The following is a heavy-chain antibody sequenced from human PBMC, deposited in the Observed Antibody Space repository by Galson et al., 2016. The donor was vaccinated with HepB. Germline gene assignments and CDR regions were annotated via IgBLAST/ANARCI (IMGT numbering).Heavy chain of an antibody. CDR3: ARVRFFGDYEFDY. D-gene: IGHD4-17*01. CDR2: INHSGDT. CDR1: GGSFSGYY. V-gene: IGHV4-34*01. J-gene: IGHJ4*02. Sequence: ETLSLTCAVYGGSFSGYYWNWIRQPPGKGLEWIGEINHSGDTAYNPSLRSRVTISVDTSKKQFSLRLRSVTAADTAVYYCARVRFFGDYEFDYWGQGTLVTVSS.